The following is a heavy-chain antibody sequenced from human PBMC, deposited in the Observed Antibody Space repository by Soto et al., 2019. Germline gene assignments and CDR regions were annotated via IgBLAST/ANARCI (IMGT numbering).Heavy chain of an antibody. Sequence: QVQLVQSGAEVKKPGSSVKVSCKASGGTFNSYAISWVRQAPGQGLEWMGGIIPIFGTAKYAQKFQGRVTITADESTSXAXXERSSLRSEDTAVYYCARPMRYYYDSSGQSAWFDPWGQGTLVTVSS. D-gene: IGHD3-22*01. CDR3: ARPMRYYYDSSGQSAWFDP. J-gene: IGHJ5*02. CDR1: GGTFNSYA. V-gene: IGHV1-69*12. CDR2: IIPIFGTA.